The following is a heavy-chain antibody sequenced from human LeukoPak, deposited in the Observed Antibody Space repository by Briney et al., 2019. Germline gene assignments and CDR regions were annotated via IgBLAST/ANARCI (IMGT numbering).Heavy chain of an antibody. CDR2: VNPNSGNT. Sequence: GASVKVSCKTSGYTFTSYDLNWVRQATGQGLEWMGWVNPNSGNTGYAQKFQGRVTMTMDPSISTAYIELSSLRSEDTAVYYCARRSDDYDSSAYYHWGQGTLVTVSS. CDR3: ARRSDDYDSSAYYH. D-gene: IGHD3-22*01. J-gene: IGHJ4*02. CDR1: GYTFTSYD. V-gene: IGHV1-8*01.